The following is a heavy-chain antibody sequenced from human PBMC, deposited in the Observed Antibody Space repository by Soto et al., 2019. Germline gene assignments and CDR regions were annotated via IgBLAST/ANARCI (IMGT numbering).Heavy chain of an antibody. CDR3: ARGLLGFGSPYYFDY. V-gene: IGHV1-46*01. CDR2: INPSGGST. J-gene: IGHJ4*02. Sequence: QVQLVQSGAEVKKPGASVKVSCKASGYIFTRYYMHWVRQAPGQGLERMGIINPSGGSTSYTQKFQGRVTMTRDTSTSTVYMDLSSLRSEDTAVYYCARGLLGFGSPYYFDYWGQGTLVTVSS. CDR1: GYIFTRYY. D-gene: IGHD2-15*01.